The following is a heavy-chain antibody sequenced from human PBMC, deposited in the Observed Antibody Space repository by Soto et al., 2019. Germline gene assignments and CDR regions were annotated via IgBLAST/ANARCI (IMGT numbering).Heavy chain of an antibody. Sequence: VGPLRLSCAASGFIFTNYAMNWVRQAPGKGLEWVSVIGGRGNSAYYADSVQGRFTISRDNSKNTLSLQMSSLTADDTAIYYCVREGRGSFDFWGRGTMVTVSS. CDR3: VREGRGSFDF. J-gene: IGHJ3*01. D-gene: IGHD5-12*01. CDR2: IGGRGNSA. CDR1: GFIFTNYA. V-gene: IGHV3-23*01.